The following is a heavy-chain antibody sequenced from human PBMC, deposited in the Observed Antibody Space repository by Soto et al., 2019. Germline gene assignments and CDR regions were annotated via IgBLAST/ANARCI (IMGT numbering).Heavy chain of an antibody. D-gene: IGHD3-22*01. CDR2: ISGSGGST. Sequence: PGWSLRLSCAASGFTFSGYAMSWVRQAPGKGLEWVSAISGSGGSTYYADSVKGRFTISRDNSKNTLYLQMNSLRAEDTAVYQCAKNGDPMIVVGSFDYWGQGTLVTVSS. CDR3: AKNGDPMIVVGSFDY. V-gene: IGHV3-23*01. J-gene: IGHJ4*02. CDR1: GFTFSGYA.